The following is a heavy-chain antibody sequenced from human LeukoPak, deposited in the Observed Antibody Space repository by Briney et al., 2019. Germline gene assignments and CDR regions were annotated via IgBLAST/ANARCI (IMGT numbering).Heavy chain of an antibody. Sequence: ASVKVSCRASGYTFTSYSISWVRQAPGQGLEWMGWMNPNSGNTGYAQKFQGRVTITRNTSISTAYMELSSLRSEDTAVYYCARGGGPEILDAFDIWGQGTMVTVSS. CDR1: GYTFTSYS. D-gene: IGHD3-16*01. V-gene: IGHV1-8*03. CDR3: ARGGGPEILDAFDI. J-gene: IGHJ3*02. CDR2: MNPNSGNT.